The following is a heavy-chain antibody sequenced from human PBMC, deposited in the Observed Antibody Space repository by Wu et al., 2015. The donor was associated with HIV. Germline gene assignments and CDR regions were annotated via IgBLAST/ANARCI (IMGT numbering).Heavy chain of an antibody. V-gene: IGHV1-18*04. D-gene: IGHD3-16*01. Sequence: QVQLVQSGTEVKKPGASVKISCKASGYTFNGYYMNWVRLAPGQGLEWMGWISAYNGNTNYAQKLQGRVTMTTDTSTSTAYMELRSLRSDDTAVYYCARARLGGANTNDAFDIWGQGTMVTVSS. CDR2: ISAYNGNT. CDR1: GYTFNGYY. CDR3: ARARLGGANTNDAFDI. J-gene: IGHJ3*02.